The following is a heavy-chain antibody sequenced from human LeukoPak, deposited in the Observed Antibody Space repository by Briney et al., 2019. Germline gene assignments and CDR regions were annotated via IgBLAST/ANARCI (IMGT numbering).Heavy chain of an antibody. D-gene: IGHD2-15*01. V-gene: IGHV1-2*02. CDR3: ARGAVVVAETWFDP. CDR1: GYTFTGYY. J-gene: IGHJ5*02. CDR2: INPNNDGT. Sequence: ASVKVSCKASGYTFTGYYMHWVRQAPGQGLEWMGWINPNNDGTNYAQNFQGRVTMTRDTSTSTVYMELSSLRSEDTAVYYCARGAVVVAETWFDPWGQGTLVTVSS.